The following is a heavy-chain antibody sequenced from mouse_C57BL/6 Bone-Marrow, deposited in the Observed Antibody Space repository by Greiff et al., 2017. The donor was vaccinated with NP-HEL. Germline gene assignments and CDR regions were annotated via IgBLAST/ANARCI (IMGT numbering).Heavy chain of an antibody. CDR3: ASEGKDLLKDY. V-gene: IGHV1-64*01. CDR2: IHPNSGST. Sequence: QVQLQQPGAELVKPGASVKLSCKASGYTFTSYWMHWVKQRPGQGLEWIGMIHPNSGSTNYNEKFKSKATLTVDKSSSTAYMQLSSLTSEDSAVYYCASEGKDLLKDYWGQGTTRTVSS. J-gene: IGHJ2*01. D-gene: IGHD1-1*01. CDR1: GYTFTSYW.